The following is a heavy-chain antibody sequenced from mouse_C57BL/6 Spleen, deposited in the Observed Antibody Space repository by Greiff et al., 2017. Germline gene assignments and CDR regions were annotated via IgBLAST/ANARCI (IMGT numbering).Heavy chain of an antibody. CDR3: VSPYYYGSRDYAMDY. V-gene: IGHV10-1*01. D-gene: IGHD1-1*01. CDR2: IRSKSNNYAT. CDR1: GFSFNTYA. Sequence: DVKLVESGGGLVQPKGSLKLSCAASGFSFNTYAMNWVRQAPGKGLEWVARIRSKSNNYATYYADSVKDRFTISRDDSESMLYLQMNNLKTEDTAMYYCVSPYYYGSRDYAMDYWGQGTSVTVSS. J-gene: IGHJ4*01.